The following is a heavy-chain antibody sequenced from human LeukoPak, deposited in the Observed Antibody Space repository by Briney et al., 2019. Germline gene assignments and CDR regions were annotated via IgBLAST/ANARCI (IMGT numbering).Heavy chain of an antibody. CDR1: TFTFGDYA. J-gene: IGHJ4*02. V-gene: IGHV3-15*01. Sequence: PGGSLRLSCTASTFTFGDYAMSWVRQAPGKGLEWVGRIKSKTDGGTTDYAAPVKGRFTISRDDSKNTLYLQMNSLKTEDTAVYYCTTVFYLGYCSGGSCYSGNGWGQGTLVTVSS. D-gene: IGHD2-15*01. CDR3: TTVFYLGYCSGGSCYSGNG. CDR2: IKSKTDGGTT.